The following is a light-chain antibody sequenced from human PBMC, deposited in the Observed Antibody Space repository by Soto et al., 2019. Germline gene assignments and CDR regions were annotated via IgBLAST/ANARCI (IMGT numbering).Light chain of an antibody. J-gene: IGKJ1*01. V-gene: IGKV1-12*01. CDR1: QGISKW. Sequence: IQMTQSPSSVSASVGDRGTITCRASQGISKWLAWYQQKTGKGPXLLIYSASTLQRGVPSRFSGSGSGTDVTLTISSLQTEEVGTYYCQQTSSLPWTFGQGTKV. CDR3: QQTSSLPWT. CDR2: SAS.